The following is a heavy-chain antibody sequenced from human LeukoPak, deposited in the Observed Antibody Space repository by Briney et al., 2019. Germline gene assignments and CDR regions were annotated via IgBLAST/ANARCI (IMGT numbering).Heavy chain of an antibody. CDR3: ARETHGDYVHYPDY. J-gene: IGHJ4*02. CDR2: IIPIFGIA. V-gene: IGHV1-69*04. D-gene: IGHD4-17*01. CDR1: GGTFSSYA. Sequence: SVKVSCKASGGTFSSYAISWVRQAPGQGLEWMGRIIPIFGIANYAQKFQGRVTITADKSTRTAYMELSSLRSEDTAVYYCARETHGDYVHYPDYWGQGTLVTVSS.